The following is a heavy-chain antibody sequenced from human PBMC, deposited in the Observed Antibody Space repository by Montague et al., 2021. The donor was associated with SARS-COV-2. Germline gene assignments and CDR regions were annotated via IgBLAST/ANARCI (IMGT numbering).Heavy chain of an antibody. Sequence: CAISGDSVSSNSAAWNWIRQSPSRGLEWLGRTYYRSKWYNGYAVSVESRITINPDTSKNQFSLQLNSVTPEDTAVYYCARGSSGYYTPRPFDYWGQGTLVTVSS. CDR3: ARGSSGYYTPRPFDY. CDR1: GDSVSSNSAA. J-gene: IGHJ4*02. CDR2: TYYRSKWYN. D-gene: IGHD3-22*01. V-gene: IGHV6-1*01.